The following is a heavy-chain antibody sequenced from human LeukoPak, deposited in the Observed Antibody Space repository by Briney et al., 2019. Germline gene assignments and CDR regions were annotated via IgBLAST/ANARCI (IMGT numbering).Heavy chain of an antibody. D-gene: IGHD1-20*01. CDR3: ARNGILDYFDY. CDR2: IIPILGIA. Sequence: ASVKVSCKASGGTFSSYAISWVRQAPGQGLEWMGRIIPILGIANYAQKFQGRVTMTTDTSTSTAYMELRSLRSDDTAVYYCARNGILDYFDYWGQGTLVTVSS. CDR1: GGTFSSYA. J-gene: IGHJ4*02. V-gene: IGHV1-69*04.